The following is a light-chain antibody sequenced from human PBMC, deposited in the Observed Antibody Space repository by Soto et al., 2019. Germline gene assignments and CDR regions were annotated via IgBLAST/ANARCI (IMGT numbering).Light chain of an antibody. J-gene: IGKJ2*01. V-gene: IGKV3-20*01. CDR1: QSVSSTY. CDR2: GAS. CDR3: QPYGSSPYT. Sequence: EIVLTQSPGTLSLSPGERATLSCRASQSVSSTYLAWYQQKPGQAPRLLIYGASIRATGVPDRFSGSGSGTDFTLTISRLEPDDFAVYYCQPYGSSPYTFGQGTKMEIK.